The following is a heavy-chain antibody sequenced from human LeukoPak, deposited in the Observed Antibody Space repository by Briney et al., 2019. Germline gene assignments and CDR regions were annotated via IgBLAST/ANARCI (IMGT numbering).Heavy chain of an antibody. CDR1: GFIFSNYA. CDR3: ARGYDYYDSSGYYYISY. D-gene: IGHD3-22*01. J-gene: IGHJ4*02. Sequence: GGTLRLSCAASGFIFSNYAMIWVRQAPGKGLEWVAVISYDGSNKYYADSVKGRFTISRDNSKNTLYLQMNSLRAEDTAVYYCARGYDYYDSSGYYYISYWGQGTLVTVSS. V-gene: IGHV3-30*04. CDR2: ISYDGSNK.